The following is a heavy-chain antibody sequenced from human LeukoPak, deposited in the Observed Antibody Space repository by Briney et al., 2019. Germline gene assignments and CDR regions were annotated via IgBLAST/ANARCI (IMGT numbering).Heavy chain of an antibody. CDR1: GFTFSSYS. J-gene: IGHJ4*02. CDR3: AKDLPRYYYASSGFFPPLYFDS. V-gene: IGHV3-48*01. Sequence: PGGSLRLSCAASGFTFSSYSMNWVRQAPGKGLEWVSYISSSSSTIYYADSVKGRFTISRDNAKNSLYLQMSSLRAEDTAVYYCAKDLPRYYYASSGFFPPLYFDSWGQGTLVSVSS. CDR2: ISSSSSTI. D-gene: IGHD3-22*01.